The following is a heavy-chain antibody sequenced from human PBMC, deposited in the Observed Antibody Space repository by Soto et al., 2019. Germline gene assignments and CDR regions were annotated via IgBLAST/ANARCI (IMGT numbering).Heavy chain of an antibody. D-gene: IGHD3-3*01. V-gene: IGHV3-23*01. J-gene: IGHJ6*02. Sequence: GGSLRLSCAASGFTFSSYAMSWVRQAPGKGLEWVSAISGSGGSTYYADSVKGRFTISRDNSKNTLYLQMNSLRAEDTAVYYCAKGGFTIFGVVPSSGVDVWGQGTTVTVSS. CDR2: ISGSGGST. CDR3: AKGGFTIFGVVPSSGVDV. CDR1: GFTFSSYA.